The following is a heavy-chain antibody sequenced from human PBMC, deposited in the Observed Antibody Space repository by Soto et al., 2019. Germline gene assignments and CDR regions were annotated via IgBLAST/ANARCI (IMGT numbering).Heavy chain of an antibody. Sequence: QVTLKESGPVLVKPTETLTLTCSVSGFSLTNGRTGVSWIRQPPGKALEWLAHFFSDAERSYSTSMQSRLNMYKDSSGSQVVLTMTNMAPAGTATYFCARMDGDYNYYGLDVWGHGIAVTVSS. CDR1: GFSLTNGRTG. J-gene: IGHJ6*02. CDR2: FFSDAER. CDR3: ARMDGDYNYYGLDV. D-gene: IGHD4-17*01. V-gene: IGHV2-26*01.